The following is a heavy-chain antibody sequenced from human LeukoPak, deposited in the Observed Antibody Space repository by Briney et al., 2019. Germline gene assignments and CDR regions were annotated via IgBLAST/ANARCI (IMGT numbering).Heavy chain of an antibody. CDR2: INPNSGAT. CDR1: GYTFTVYF. Sequence: ASVKVSCKASGYTFTVYFIHWVRQAPGQGLDWMGRINPNSGATDYAQMFQGRVTVTRDTSISTAYMELSSLKSDDTAVYYCAKIGSSHDFDYWGQGTLITVSS. V-gene: IGHV1-2*06. CDR3: AKIGSSHDFDY. J-gene: IGHJ4*02. D-gene: IGHD1-26*01.